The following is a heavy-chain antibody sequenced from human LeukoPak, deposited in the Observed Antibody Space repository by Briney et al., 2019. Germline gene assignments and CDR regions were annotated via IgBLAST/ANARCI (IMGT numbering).Heavy chain of an antibody. D-gene: IGHD3-10*01. J-gene: IGHJ4*02. CDR1: GGSISSGGYY. CDR2: IYYSGST. Sequence: ASETLSLTCTVSGGSISSGGYYWSWIRQHPGKGLEWIGYIYYSGSTYYNPSLKSRVTISVDTSKNQFTLKLSSLTATDKAAYYRARGDLLPWVGELNHPPPSQTYYFDYWGQGTLVTVSS. CDR3: ARGDLLPWVGELNHPPPSQTYYFDY. V-gene: IGHV4-31*03.